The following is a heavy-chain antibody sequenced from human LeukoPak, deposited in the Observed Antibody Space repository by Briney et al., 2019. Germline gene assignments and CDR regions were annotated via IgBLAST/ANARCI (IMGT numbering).Heavy chain of an antibody. Sequence: GGSLRPSCAASGFTFSGYAMSWVRQAPGKGLEWVSGISGSGLTTYYADSVKGRFTISRDNSKNTLYLQMNSLRAEDTAVYYCAKGYLYDSSAYYFDYWGQGTLVTVSS. CDR3: AKGYLYDSSAYYFDY. V-gene: IGHV3-23*01. J-gene: IGHJ4*02. D-gene: IGHD3-22*01. CDR2: ISGSGLTT. CDR1: GFTFSGYA.